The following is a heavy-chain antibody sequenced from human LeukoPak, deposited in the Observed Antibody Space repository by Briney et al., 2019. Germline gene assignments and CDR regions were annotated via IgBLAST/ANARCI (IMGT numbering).Heavy chain of an antibody. V-gene: IGHV1-2*02. J-gene: IGHJ4*02. D-gene: IGHD1-26*01. CDR3: ARVRPWELNFDY. CDR2: INPNSGGT. CDR1: GYTFTGYY. Sequence: ASVKVSCKASGYTFTGYYTHWVRQAPGQGLEWMGWINPNSGGTNYAQKFQGRVTMTRDTSISTAYMELSRLRSDDTAVYYCARVRPWELNFDYWGQGTLVTVSS.